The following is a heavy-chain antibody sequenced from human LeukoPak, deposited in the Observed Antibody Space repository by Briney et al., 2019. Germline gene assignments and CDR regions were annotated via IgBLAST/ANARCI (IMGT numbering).Heavy chain of an antibody. CDR3: TTDVLRFLEWPSHGMDV. D-gene: IGHD3-3*01. J-gene: IGHJ6*02. Sequence: GGSLRLSCAASGFTFSNAWMSWVRQAPGKWLDCVGRIKSKTDGRTTDYAAPVKGRFTISRDDSKNTLYLQMNSLKTEDTAVYYCTTDVLRFLEWPSHGMDVWGQGTTVTVSS. V-gene: IGHV3-15*01. CDR2: IKSKTDGRTT. CDR1: GFTFSNAW.